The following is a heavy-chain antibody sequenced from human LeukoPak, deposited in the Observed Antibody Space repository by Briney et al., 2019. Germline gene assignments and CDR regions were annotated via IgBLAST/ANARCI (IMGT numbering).Heavy chain of an antibody. D-gene: IGHD1-1*01. V-gene: IGHV1-2*02. CDR3: ARARRTSRAAEIDY. CDR2: INPNSGGT. Sequence: ASVKVSCKASGYTFTGYYMHWVRQAPGQGLEWMGWINPNSGGTNYAQKFQGRVTMTRDTSISTAYMELSRLRSDDTAVYYCARARRTSRAAEIDYWGQGTLVTVSS. CDR1: GYTFTGYY. J-gene: IGHJ4*02.